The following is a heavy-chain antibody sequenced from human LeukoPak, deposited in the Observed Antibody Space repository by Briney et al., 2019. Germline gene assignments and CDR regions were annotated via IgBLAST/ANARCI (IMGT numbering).Heavy chain of an antibody. D-gene: IGHD6-19*01. Sequence: PSETLSLTCAVYGGSFGGYYWSWIRQPPGKGLEWIGEINHSGSTNYNPSLKSRVTISVDTSKNQFSLKLSSVTAADTAVYYCARGLIAVARYFDYWGQGTLVTVSS. CDR2: INHSGST. CDR1: GGSFGGYY. V-gene: IGHV4-34*01. J-gene: IGHJ4*02. CDR3: ARGLIAVARYFDY.